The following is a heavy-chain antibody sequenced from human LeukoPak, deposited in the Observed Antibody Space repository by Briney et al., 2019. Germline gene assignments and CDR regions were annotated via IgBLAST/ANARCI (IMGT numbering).Heavy chain of an antibody. CDR3: ARWVYGSGSYSGGFDY. CDR2: IYSSGST. Sequence: PGGSLRLSCAASGLTVSSNYMNWVRQAPGKGLRWVSVIYSSGSTFYADSVRGRFTISRDNAKNSLYLQMNSLRAEDTAVYYCARWVYGSGSYSGGFDYWGQGTLVTVSS. J-gene: IGHJ4*02. D-gene: IGHD3-10*01. CDR1: GLTVSSNY. V-gene: IGHV3-66*01.